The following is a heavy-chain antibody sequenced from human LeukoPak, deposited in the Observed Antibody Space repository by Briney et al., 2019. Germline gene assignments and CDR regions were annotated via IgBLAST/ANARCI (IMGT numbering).Heavy chain of an antibody. V-gene: IGHV3-23*01. CDR2: ISGSGGST. Sequence: GGSLRLSCAASGFTFSSYAMSWVRQAPGKGLEWVSAISGSGGSTYYADSVKGRFTISRDNAKNLLYLQMDSLRVEDTAIYYCARDPRTVRIWGQGTLVTVSS. CDR1: GFTFSSYA. CDR3: ARDPRTVRI. D-gene: IGHD1-1*01. J-gene: IGHJ4*02.